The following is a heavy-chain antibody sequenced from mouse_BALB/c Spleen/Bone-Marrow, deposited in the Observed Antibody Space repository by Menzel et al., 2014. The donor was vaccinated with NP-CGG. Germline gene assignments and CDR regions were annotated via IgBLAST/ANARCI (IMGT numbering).Heavy chain of an antibody. CDR2: IHYSGST. J-gene: IGHJ1*01. D-gene: IGHD1-1*01. CDR1: GYSITSGYS. V-gene: IGHV3-1*02. CDR3: ARSTVVPYWYFDV. Sequence: VQLKESGPDLVKPSQSLSLTCTVTGYSITSGYSWHWIRQFPGNKLEWMGYIHYSGSTNYNPSLKSRISITRDTSKNQFFLHLNSVTTEDTATYYCARSTVVPYWYFDVRGAGTTVTVSS.